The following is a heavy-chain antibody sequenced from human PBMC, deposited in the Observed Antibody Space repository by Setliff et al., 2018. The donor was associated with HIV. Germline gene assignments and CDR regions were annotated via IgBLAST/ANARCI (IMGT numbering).Heavy chain of an antibody. CDR1: GGSFSGYY. D-gene: IGHD3-22*01. J-gene: IGHJ4*02. Sequence: SETLSLTCAVYGGSFSGYYLSWIRQPPGKGLEWIGEINHSGSTNYNPSLKSRVTISVDTSKNQFSLKLISVTAADTAVFYCARLTTTFYYDSSAYYHPVWGQGTLVTVSS. CDR2: INHSGST. V-gene: IGHV4-34*01. CDR3: ARLTTTFYYDSSAYYHPV.